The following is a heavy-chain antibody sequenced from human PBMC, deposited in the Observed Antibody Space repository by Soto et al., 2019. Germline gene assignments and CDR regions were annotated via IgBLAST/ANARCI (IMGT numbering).Heavy chain of an antibody. CDR3: ARDPLGEQPGY. V-gene: IGHV3-21*01. J-gene: IGHJ4*02. Sequence: EVQLVESGGGLVKPGGSLRLSCAASGFTFSSYSMNWVRQAPGKGLEWVSSISSSSTYIYYADSVKGRFTISRDNAKNSLYLQMNSLRAEDTAVFYCARDPLGEQPGYWGQGTLVTVSS. CDR1: GFTFSSYS. D-gene: IGHD5-18*01. CDR2: ISSSSTYI.